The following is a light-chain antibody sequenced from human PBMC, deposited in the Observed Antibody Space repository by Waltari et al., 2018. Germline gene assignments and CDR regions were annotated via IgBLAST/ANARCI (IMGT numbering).Light chain of an antibody. J-gene: IGKJ4*01. CDR3: QQYNSYSLLS. V-gene: IGKV1-5*03. Sequence: DIQMTQSPSTLSASVGDRVIFSCRASQSISKGLAWYQQKPGKAPKLLIYKASTLESGVPSRFSGSGSGTEFTRTISSLQPEDFATYYCQQYNSYSLLSFGGGTKVEIK. CDR2: KAS. CDR1: QSISKG.